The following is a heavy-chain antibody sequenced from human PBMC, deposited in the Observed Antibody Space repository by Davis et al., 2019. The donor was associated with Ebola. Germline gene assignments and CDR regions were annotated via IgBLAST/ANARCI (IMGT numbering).Heavy chain of an antibody. J-gene: IGHJ4*02. D-gene: IGHD2-8*02. Sequence: MPGGSLRLSCAVYGGSISSYYWSWIRQPPGKGLEWIGYIYYSGSTNYNPSLKSRVTISVDTSKNQFSLKLSSVTAADTAVYYCARGSGLVEYYFEYWGQGTLVTVSS. V-gene: IGHV4-59*01. CDR1: GGSISSYY. CDR2: IYYSGST. CDR3: ARGSGLVEYYFEY.